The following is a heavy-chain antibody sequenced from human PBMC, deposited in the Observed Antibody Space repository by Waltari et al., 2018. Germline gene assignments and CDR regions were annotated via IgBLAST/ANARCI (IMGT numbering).Heavy chain of an antibody. Sequence: QVQLQESGPGLVKPAETLSLTCAVSGYSISSGYYWGWIRQPTGKGLEGIGSIYHSGSTYYNPSLKSRVTISVDTSKNQFSLKLSSVTAADTAVYYCARALRGDRVFSAFDIWGQGTMVTVSS. D-gene: IGHD3-10*01. CDR3: ARALRGDRVFSAFDI. J-gene: IGHJ3*02. V-gene: IGHV4-38-2*01. CDR2: IYHSGST. CDR1: GYSISSGYY.